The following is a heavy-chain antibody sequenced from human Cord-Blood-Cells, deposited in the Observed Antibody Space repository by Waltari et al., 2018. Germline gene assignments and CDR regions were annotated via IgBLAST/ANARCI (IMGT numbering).Heavy chain of an antibody. CDR2: INHSGST. Sequence: QVQLQQWGAGLLKPSETLSLTCAVYGGSFSGYYWSWIRQPPRKGLEWIGQINHSGSTNYNPALKSRVTISVDTSKNQLSLKLSSVTAADTAVYDRARISGRWYTSYWYFDLWGRGTLVTVSS. D-gene: IGHD2-15*01. CDR1: GGSFSGYY. CDR3: ARISGRWYTSYWYFDL. V-gene: IGHV4-34*01. J-gene: IGHJ2*01.